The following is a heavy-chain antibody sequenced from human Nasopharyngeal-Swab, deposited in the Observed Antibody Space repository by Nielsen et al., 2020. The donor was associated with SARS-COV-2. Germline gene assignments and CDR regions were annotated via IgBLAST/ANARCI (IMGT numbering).Heavy chain of an antibody. CDR2: MNPNSGNT. V-gene: IGHV1-8*01. D-gene: IGHD3-22*01. Sequence: WVQQAPRQRLGGVGWMNPNSGNTGYAQKFQGRVTMTRNTSISTAYMELSSLRSEDTAVYYCARGPYYYDSSGYWAYYYYMDVWGKGTTVTVSS. CDR3: ARGPYYYDSSGYWAYYYYMDV. J-gene: IGHJ6*03.